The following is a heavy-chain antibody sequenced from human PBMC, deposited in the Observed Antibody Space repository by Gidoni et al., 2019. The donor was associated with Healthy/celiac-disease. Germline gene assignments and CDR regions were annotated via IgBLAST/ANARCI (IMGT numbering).Heavy chain of an antibody. CDR1: GGSISSGGYY. V-gene: IGHV4-31*03. CDR2: IYYSGST. J-gene: IGHJ3*02. D-gene: IGHD3-10*01. Sequence: QVQLQESGPGLVKPSQTLSLTCTVPGGSISSGGYYWSWIRQHPGKGLEWIGYIYYSGSTYYNPSLKSRVTISVDTSKNQFSLKLSSVTAADTAVYYCAREAPHYYGQGHDAFDIWGQGTMVTVSS. CDR3: AREAPHYYGQGHDAFDI.